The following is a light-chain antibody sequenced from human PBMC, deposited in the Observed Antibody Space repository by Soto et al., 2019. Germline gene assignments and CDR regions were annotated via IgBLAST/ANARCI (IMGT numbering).Light chain of an antibody. CDR1: QSVSSD. J-gene: IGKJ1*01. CDR3: QQYNTWHPKMA. Sequence: VVTQSPATLSVFPGETATLSCRASQSVSSDLAWYQQSPGQAPRRLFYGASTRATGIPARFRDSGSGTEFRLTISSLQSEDLATYYCQQYNTWHPKMAFGRGTKVEIK. CDR2: GAS. V-gene: IGKV3-15*01.